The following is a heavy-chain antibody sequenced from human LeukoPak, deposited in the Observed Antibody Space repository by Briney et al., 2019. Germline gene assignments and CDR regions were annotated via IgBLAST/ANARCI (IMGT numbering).Heavy chain of an antibody. CDR3: ASPNVPTTRSTYYFDY. V-gene: IGHV3-30*02. D-gene: IGHD1-7*01. J-gene: IGHJ4*02. CDR1: GFTFSSYG. Sequence: PGGSLRLSCAASGFTFSSYGMHWVRQAPGKGLEWVAFIRYDGSNKYYADSVKGRFTISRDNSKNTLFLQMNSLRTEDTAVYYCASPNVPTTRSTYYFDYWGQGTLVTVSA. CDR2: IRYDGSNK.